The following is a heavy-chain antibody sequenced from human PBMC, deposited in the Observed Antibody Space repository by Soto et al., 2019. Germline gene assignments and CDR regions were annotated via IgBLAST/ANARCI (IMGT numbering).Heavy chain of an antibody. CDR1: GGTFSSYA. CDR3: ARDSSSELNWFDP. D-gene: IGHD6-6*01. V-gene: IGHV1-69*13. Sequence: ASVKVSCKASGGTFSSYAISWVRQAPGQGLEWMGGIIPIFGTANYAQKFQGRVTITADESTSTAYMELSSLRSEDTAVYYCARDSSSELNWFDPWGQGTLVTVSS. J-gene: IGHJ5*02. CDR2: IIPIFGTA.